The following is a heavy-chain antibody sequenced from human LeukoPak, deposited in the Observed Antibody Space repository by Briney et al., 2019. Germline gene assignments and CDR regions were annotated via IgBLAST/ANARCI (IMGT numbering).Heavy chain of an antibody. CDR2: ISSNGGST. V-gene: IGHV3-64D*06. J-gene: IGHJ4*02. Sequence: GGSLGPSCSASGFTFSSYAMHWVRQAPGKGLEYVSAISSNGGSTYYADSVKGRFTISRDNSKNTLYLQMSSLRAEDTAVYYCVKGPPFYDILTGYFKGAYFDYWGQGTLVTVSS. CDR3: VKGPPFYDILTGYFKGAYFDY. D-gene: IGHD3-9*01. CDR1: GFTFSSYA.